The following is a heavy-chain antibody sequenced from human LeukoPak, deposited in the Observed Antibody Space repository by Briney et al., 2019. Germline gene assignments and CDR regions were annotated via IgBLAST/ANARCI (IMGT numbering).Heavy chain of an antibody. CDR2: INSDGGST. CDR3: ARKGQFSSGWDPLNY. D-gene: IGHD6-19*01. Sequence: SGGSLRLSCAASGFTFSSYWMHWVRQVPGKGLVWVSLINSDGGSTRYADSVKDRFTISRDNAKKTLYLQMNSLRAEDTAVYYCARKGQFSSGWDPLNYWGQGTLVTVSS. J-gene: IGHJ4*02. CDR1: GFTFSSYW. V-gene: IGHV3-74*01.